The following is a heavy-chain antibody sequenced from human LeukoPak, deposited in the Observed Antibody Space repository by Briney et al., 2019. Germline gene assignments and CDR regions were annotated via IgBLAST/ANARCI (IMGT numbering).Heavy chain of an antibody. CDR1: GGTFSSYA. J-gene: IGHJ4*02. CDR3: ARGDCSSTSCPWDY. CDR2: IIPIFGTS. D-gene: IGHD2-2*01. Sequence: LVKVSCKASGGTFSSYAISWVRQAPGQGLEWMGGIIPIFGTSNYAQRFQGRVTITADESTSTGYMELSSLRSEDTAVYYCARGDCSSTSCPWDYWGQGTLVTVSS. V-gene: IGHV1-69*13.